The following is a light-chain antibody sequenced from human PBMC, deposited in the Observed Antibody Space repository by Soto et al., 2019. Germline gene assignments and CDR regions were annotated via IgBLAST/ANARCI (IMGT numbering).Light chain of an antibody. CDR3: SSYANSDTL. V-gene: IGLV2-23*02. CDR2: EVT. Sequence: QSALTQPASVSGSPGQSITISCTGTTSDVGTYSLVSWYQQYSGKAPKLIIYEVTKRPSGVSNRFSGSKSGNTASLTVSGLQAADEADYYCSSYANSDTLFGGGTNVTVL. J-gene: IGLJ2*01. CDR1: TSDVGTYSL.